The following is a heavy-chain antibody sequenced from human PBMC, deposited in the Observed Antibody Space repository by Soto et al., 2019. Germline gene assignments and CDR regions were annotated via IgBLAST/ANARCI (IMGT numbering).Heavy chain of an antibody. CDR2: INHSGST. V-gene: IGHV4-34*01. D-gene: IGHD2-15*01. CDR3: ARNPDIVVVVAAVHDAFDI. J-gene: IGHJ3*02. CDR1: GGSFSGYY. Sequence: SETLSLTCAVYGGSFSGYYWSWIRQPPGKGLEWIGEINHSGSTNYNPSLKSRVTISVDTSKNQFSLKLSSVTAADTAVYYCARNPDIVVVVAAVHDAFDIWGQGTMVTVSS.